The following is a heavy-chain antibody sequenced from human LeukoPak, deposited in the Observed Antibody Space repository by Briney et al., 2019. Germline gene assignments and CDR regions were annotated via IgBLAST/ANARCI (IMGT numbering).Heavy chain of an antibody. CDR1: GGSISSYY. D-gene: IGHD3-10*01. CDR2: IYYSGST. Sequence: PSETLSLTCTVSGGSISSYYWGWIRQPPGKGLEWIGSIYYSGSTYYNASLKSRVTISVDTSKNQFSLKLSSVTAADTAIYYCARRPGYYYGSGSYYNTYYYFDYWGQGTLVTVSS. J-gene: IGHJ4*02. V-gene: IGHV4-39*01. CDR3: ARRPGYYYGSGSYYNTYYYFDY.